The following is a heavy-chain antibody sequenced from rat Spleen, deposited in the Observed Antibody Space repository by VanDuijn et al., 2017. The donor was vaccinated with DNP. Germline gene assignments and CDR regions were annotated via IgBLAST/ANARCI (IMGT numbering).Heavy chain of an antibody. CDR1: GYSITSNY. J-gene: IGHJ2*01. V-gene: IGHV3-1*01. CDR2: ISYSAYT. Sequence: VQLQESGPGLVKPSQSLSLTCSVTGYSITSNYWAWIRKFPGNKMEWMGYISYSAYTVYNPSLKSRISITRDKSKNQFFLQLNSVTTEDTATYYCAKGPNYGGWSDYFDYCGQGVMVTVSS. D-gene: IGHD1-11*01. CDR3: AKGPNYGGWSDYFDY.